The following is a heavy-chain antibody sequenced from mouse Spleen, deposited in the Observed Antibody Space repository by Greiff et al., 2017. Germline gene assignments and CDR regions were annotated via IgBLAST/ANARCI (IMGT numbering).Heavy chain of an antibody. V-gene: IGHV1-4*01. CDR3: ARAITTVVEAYWYFDV. D-gene: IGHD1-1*01. CDR1: GYTFTSYT. CDR2: INPSSGYT. J-gene: IGHJ1*01. Sequence: QVQLQQSGAELARPGASVKMSCKASGYTFTSYTMHWVKQRPGQGLEWIGYINPSSGYTKYNQKFKDKATLTADKSSSTAYMQLSSLTSEDSAVYYCARAITTVVEAYWYFDVWGAGTTVTVSS.